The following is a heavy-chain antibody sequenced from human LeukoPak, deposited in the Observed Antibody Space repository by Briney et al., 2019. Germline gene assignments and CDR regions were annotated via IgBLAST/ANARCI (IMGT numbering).Heavy chain of an antibody. Sequence: GGSLRLSCAASGFTFSGYGMHWVRQAPGKGLEWVAFISYDGSNQYYADSVKGRFTISRDNSKNALYLQLNSLGPEDTALYYCASIKGGWGQGTLVTVSS. CDR1: GFTFSGYG. J-gene: IGHJ4*02. CDR2: ISYDGSNQ. V-gene: IGHV3-30*02. CDR3: ASIKGG.